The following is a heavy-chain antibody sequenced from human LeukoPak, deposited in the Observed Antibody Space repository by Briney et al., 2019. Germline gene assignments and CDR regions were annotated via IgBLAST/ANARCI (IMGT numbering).Heavy chain of an antibody. CDR1: GYTFTNYY. CDR3: AIRRRYFDWLLYGWYFDL. Sequence: ASVKVSCKASGYTFTNYYIHWVRQAPGQGLECMGIINPSGGSTSYAQKFQGRFTLTKDTSTSTVYMELSSLRSEDTAVYYCAIRRRYFDWLLYGWYFDLWGRGTLVTVSS. J-gene: IGHJ2*01. V-gene: IGHV1-46*01. CDR2: INPSGGST. D-gene: IGHD3-9*01.